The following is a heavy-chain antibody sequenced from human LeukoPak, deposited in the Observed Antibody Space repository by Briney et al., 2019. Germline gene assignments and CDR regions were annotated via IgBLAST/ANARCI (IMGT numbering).Heavy chain of an antibody. J-gene: IGHJ5*02. D-gene: IGHD4-11*01. CDR2: IYTSGST. CDR3: AREDGNMTTSFRGLDP. V-gene: IGHV4-4*07. Sequence: SETLSLTCTVSGGSISSYYWSWLRQPAGKGLEGIGRIYTSGSTNYNPSLKSRVTMSVDTSKHQFSLKLSSVTAADTAVYYCAREDGNMTTSFRGLDPWGQGTLVTVSS. CDR1: GGSISSYY.